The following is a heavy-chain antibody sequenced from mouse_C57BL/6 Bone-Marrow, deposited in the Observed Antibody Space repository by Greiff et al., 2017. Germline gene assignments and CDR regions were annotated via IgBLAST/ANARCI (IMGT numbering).Heavy chain of an antibody. D-gene: IGHD3-2*02. J-gene: IGHJ3*01. V-gene: IGHV1-64*01. CDR2: IHPNSGST. CDR1: GYTFTSYW. CDR3: ASGSSGYVFAY. Sequence: VKLKQPGAELVKPGASVKLSCKASGYTFTSYWMHWVKQRPGQGLEWIGMIHPNSGSTNYNEKFKSKATLTVDKSSSTAYMQLSSLTSEDSAVYYCASGSSGYVFAYWGQGTLVTVSA.